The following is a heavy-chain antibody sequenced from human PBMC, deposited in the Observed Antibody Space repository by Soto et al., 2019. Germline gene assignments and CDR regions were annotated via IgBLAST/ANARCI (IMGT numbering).Heavy chain of an antibody. CDR3: AKGDGDCSGGSCWDAFDI. Sequence: SLGLSCAASGFTFSSYAMSWVRQAPGKGLEWVSAISGSGGSTYYADSVKGRFTISRDNSKNTLYLQMNSLRAEDTAVYYCAKGDGDCSGGSCWDAFDIWGQGTMVTVSS. CDR2: ISGSGGST. CDR1: GFTFSSYA. J-gene: IGHJ3*02. V-gene: IGHV3-23*01. D-gene: IGHD2-15*01.